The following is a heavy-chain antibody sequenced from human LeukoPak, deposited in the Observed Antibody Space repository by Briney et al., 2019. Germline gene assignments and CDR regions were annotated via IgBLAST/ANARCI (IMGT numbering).Heavy chain of an antibody. D-gene: IGHD1-1*01. Sequence: PGRSLRLSCAASGFTVSSNYMNWVRQAPGKGLEWVSSISSSSSYIYYADSVKGRFTISRDNAKNSLYLQMNSLRAEDTAVYYCAKDGRTSGARFDFWGQGTLVTVSS. CDR3: AKDGRTSGARFDF. CDR2: ISSSSSYI. CDR1: GFTVSSNY. J-gene: IGHJ4*02. V-gene: IGHV3-21*01.